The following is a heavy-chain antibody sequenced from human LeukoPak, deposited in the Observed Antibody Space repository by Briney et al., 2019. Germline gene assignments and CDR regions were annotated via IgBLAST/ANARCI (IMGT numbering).Heavy chain of an antibody. J-gene: IGHJ4*02. CDR1: GFTFSNYA. CDR2: ISYDGSNK. V-gene: IGHV3-30-3*01. CDR3: ARDEYSSSSLDY. Sequence: GGSLRLSCAASGFTFSNYAMHWVRQAPGKGLEWVAVISYDGSNKYYADSVKGRFTISRDNSKNTLYLQMNSLRAEDTAVYYCARDEYSSSSLDYWGQGTLVTVSS. D-gene: IGHD6-6*01.